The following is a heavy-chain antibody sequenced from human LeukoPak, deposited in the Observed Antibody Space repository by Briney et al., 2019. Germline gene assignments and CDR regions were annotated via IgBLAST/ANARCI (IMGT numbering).Heavy chain of an antibody. V-gene: IGHV1-69*05. CDR2: IIPIFGTA. D-gene: IGHD3-10*01. J-gene: IGHJ6*03. CDR3: ARGLSAGVDVYYYYMDV. Sequence: GASVKVSCKASGGTFSRSAISWVRQAPGQGLEWMGRIIPIFGTANYAQKFQGRVTITTDESTNTAYMELSSLRSEDTAVYYGARGLSAGVDVYYYYMDVWGKGTTVTVSS. CDR1: GGTFSRSA.